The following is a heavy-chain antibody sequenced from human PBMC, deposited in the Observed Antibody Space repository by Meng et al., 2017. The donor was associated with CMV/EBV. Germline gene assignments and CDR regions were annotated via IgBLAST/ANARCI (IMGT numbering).Heavy chain of an antibody. CDR3: ARGPSIVVVHNWFDP. CDR1: GYTFTSYY. V-gene: IGHV1-46*01. Sequence: SGYTFTSYYMHWVRQAPGQGREWMGIINPSGGSTSYAQKFQGRVTMTTDTSTSTVYMELSSLRSEDTAVYYCARGPSIVVVHNWFDPWGQGTLVTVSS. J-gene: IGHJ5*02. CDR2: INPSGGST. D-gene: IGHD2-2*01.